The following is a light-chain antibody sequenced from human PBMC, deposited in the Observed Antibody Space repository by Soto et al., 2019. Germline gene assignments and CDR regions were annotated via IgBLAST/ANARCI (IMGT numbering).Light chain of an antibody. CDR2: GAS. CDR1: QCSNRD. Sequence: EIVMTQSPATLSVSPGESATLSCRSSQCSNRDLAWYFRKPGQAPRRVIYGASTWGTGVTPRFTGSGSGTDFPLTVRGLLSEDFAVYYWQQYNSWPITFGQWTRLENK. V-gene: IGKV3D-15*01. CDR3: QQYNSWPIT. J-gene: IGKJ5*01.